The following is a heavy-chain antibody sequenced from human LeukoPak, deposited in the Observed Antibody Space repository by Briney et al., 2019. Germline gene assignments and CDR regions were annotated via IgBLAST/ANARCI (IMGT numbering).Heavy chain of an antibody. D-gene: IGHD3-16*01. V-gene: IGHV4-39*01. CDR2: IHYSGTP. Sequence: SETLSLTCSGASINNGHHYRAWIRQPSGKGLEWVGTIHYSGTPIFYNPSLERRVTLFADTSKNQFSLTLSSVTAADTATYYCATGGDRAKAGYWGHGTLVTVSS. J-gene: IGHJ4*01. CDR3: ATGGDRAKAGY. CDR1: GASINNGHHY.